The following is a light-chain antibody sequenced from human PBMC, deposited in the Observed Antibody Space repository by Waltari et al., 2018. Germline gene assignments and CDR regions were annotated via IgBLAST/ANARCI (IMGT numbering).Light chain of an antibody. CDR1: SSDVGSYNR. J-gene: IGLJ2*01. Sequence: QSALTQPPSVSGSPGPSVTISCPGTSSDVGSYNRASWYQQPPGTAPKLVDYARSYRPPGVPGRVLGSRSGNRASLTISRRQAEDEADDYCSSYTSSNTVVFGGGTNLTVL. V-gene: IGLV2-18*02. CDR3: SSYTSSNTVV. CDR2: ARS.